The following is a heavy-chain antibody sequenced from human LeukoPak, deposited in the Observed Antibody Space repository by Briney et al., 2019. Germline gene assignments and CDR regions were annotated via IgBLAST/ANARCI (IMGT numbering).Heavy chain of an antibody. V-gene: IGHV4-30-4*01. J-gene: IGHJ4*02. CDR3: AREGYCSGGSCYSGIDY. CDR2: IYYSGST. CDR1: GVSISSGDYY. Sequence: SQTLSLTCTVSGVSISSGDYYWSWLRQPPGKGLEWIGYIYYSGSTYYNPSLKSRVTISVDTSKNQFSLKLSSVTAADTAVYYCAREGYCSGGSCYSGIDYWGQGTLVTVSS. D-gene: IGHD2-15*01.